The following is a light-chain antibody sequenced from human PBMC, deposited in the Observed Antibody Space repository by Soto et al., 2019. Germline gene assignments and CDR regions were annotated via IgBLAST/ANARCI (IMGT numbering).Light chain of an antibody. CDR3: SSYTSSSTRV. CDR1: SSDVGGYKY. Sequence: QSALTQPASVSGSPGQSITISCTGTSSDVGGYKYVSWYQQHPGEAPKLMIYDVSNRPSGVSNRFSGSKSGNTASLTISGLQAEDEADYYFSSYTSSSTRVFGTGTKVTVL. CDR2: DVS. V-gene: IGLV2-14*01. J-gene: IGLJ1*01.